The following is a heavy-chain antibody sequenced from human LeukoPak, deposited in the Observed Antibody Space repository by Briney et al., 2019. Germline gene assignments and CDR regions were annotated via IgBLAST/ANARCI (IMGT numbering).Heavy chain of an antibody. CDR1: GFTFSSYA. J-gene: IGHJ4*02. CDR2: ISGSGGST. Sequence: LPGGSLRLSCAASGFTFSSYAMSWVRQAPGKGLEWVSAISGSGGSTYYADSVKGRFTISRDNSKNTLYLQMNSLRAEDTAVYYCAKRGLPHGFYFDYWGQGTLVTVSS. D-gene: IGHD4-11*01. V-gene: IGHV3-23*01. CDR3: AKRGLPHGFYFDY.